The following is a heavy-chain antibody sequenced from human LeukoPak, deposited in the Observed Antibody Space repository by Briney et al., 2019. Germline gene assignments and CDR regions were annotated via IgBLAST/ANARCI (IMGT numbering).Heavy chain of an antibody. D-gene: IGHD2-15*01. J-gene: IGHJ4*02. CDR2: IDGSGTS. CDR3: ARESGYCSGGSCYPAFDY. CDR1: GYSISSGYL. V-gene: IGHV4-38-2*02. Sequence: SETLSLTCTVSGYSISSGYLWGWIRQPPGKGLEWIGSIDGSGTSYYNPSLKSRVTISVDTSKNQFSLKLSPVTAADTAVYYCARESGYCSGGSCYPAFDYWGQGTLVTVSS.